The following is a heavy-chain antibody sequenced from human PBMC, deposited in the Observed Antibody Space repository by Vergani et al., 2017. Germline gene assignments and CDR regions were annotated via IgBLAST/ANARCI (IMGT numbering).Heavy chain of an antibody. V-gene: IGHV3-48*01. CDR3: ARDDSSSWPLYYYYGMDV. Sequence: EVQLVESGGGLVQPGGSLRLSCAASGFTFSSYSMNWVRQAPGKGLEWVSYISSSSSTIYYADSVKGRFTISRDNAKNSLYLQKNSLRAEDTAVYYCARDDSSSWPLYYYYGMDVWGQGTTVTVSS. CDR1: GFTFSSYS. D-gene: IGHD6-13*01. CDR2: ISSSSSTI. J-gene: IGHJ6*02.